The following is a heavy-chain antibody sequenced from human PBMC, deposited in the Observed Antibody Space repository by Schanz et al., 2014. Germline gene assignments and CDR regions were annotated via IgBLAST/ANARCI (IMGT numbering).Heavy chain of an antibody. J-gene: IGHJ4*02. D-gene: IGHD3-16*01. CDR2: INPNSGGT. CDR3: ARDGGAF. V-gene: IGHV1-2*06. CDR1: GYTFTGYY. Sequence: QVLLVQSGAEVKQPGASVKVSCKASGYTFTGYYMHWVRQAPGQGLEWMGRINPNSGGTDYAQKFQGRVAMTRDTSSSAAYMELSGLRSDDTAVYYCARDGGAFWGQGTLVTVSS.